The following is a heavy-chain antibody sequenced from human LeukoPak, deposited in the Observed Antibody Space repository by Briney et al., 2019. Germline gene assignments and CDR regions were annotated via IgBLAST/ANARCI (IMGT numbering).Heavy chain of an antibody. D-gene: IGHD3-10*01. J-gene: IGHJ4*02. CDR1: GFTFSDYY. Sequence: GGSLRLSCAASGFTFSDYYMSWIRQAPGKGLEWLSYISGSSRYTDYADSVKGRFTISRDNAKSSLYLQMNSLRAEDSAVFYCARVGTSGSPIDYWGRGTLVTVSS. CDR3: ARVGTSGSPIDY. CDR2: ISGSSRYT. V-gene: IGHV3-11*05.